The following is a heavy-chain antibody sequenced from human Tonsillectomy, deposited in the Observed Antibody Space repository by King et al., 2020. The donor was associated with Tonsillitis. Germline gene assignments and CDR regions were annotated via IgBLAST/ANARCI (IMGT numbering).Heavy chain of an antibody. CDR1: GGSISSGAYY. CDR2: IYTSGST. CDR3: VREGVTVAGTRWNWFDP. D-gene: IGHD6-19*01. V-gene: IGHV4-61*02. J-gene: IGHJ5*02. Sequence: LQLQESGPGLVKPSQTLSLTCTVSGGSISSGAYYWSWIRQPAGKGLEWIGRIYTSGSTNYNPSLKSRVTLSLDTSKNQFSLKLASVTAADTALYYCVREGVTVAGTRWNWFDPWGQGTLVTVSS.